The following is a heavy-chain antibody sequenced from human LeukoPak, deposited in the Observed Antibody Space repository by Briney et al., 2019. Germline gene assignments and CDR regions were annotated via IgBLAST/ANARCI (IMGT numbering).Heavy chain of an antibody. V-gene: IGHV4-34*01. D-gene: IGHD2-15*01. CDR3: ARVGCSGGSCYYLRYGMDV. CDR1: GGSFSGYY. Sequence: KSSETLSLTCAVYGGSFSGYYWSWIRQPPGKGLEWIGEINHSGSTNYNPSLKSRVTISVDTSKNQFSLKLSSVTAADTAVYYCARVGCSGGSCYYLRYGMDVWGQGTTVTVS. J-gene: IGHJ6*02. CDR2: INHSGST.